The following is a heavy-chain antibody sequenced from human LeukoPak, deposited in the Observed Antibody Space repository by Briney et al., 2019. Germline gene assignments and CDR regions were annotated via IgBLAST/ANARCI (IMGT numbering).Heavy chain of an antibody. CDR2: INPNSGGT. D-gene: IGHD2-8*01. Sequence: ASVNVSCKASGYTFTVYYMHWVRQAPGQGLEWMGRINPNSGGTNYAQKFQGRVTMTRDTSISTAYMELSRLRSDDTAVYYCARNKDIVLMVYAIHVNGMDVWGQGTTVTVSS. J-gene: IGHJ6*02. CDR1: GYTFTVYY. V-gene: IGHV1-2*06. CDR3: ARNKDIVLMVYAIHVNGMDV.